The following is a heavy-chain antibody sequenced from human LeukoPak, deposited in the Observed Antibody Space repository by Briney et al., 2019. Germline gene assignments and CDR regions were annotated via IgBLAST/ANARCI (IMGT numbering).Heavy chain of an antibody. D-gene: IGHD6-6*01. CDR3: ARGQGTARPFDY. Sequence: SETLSLTCAVYGGSFSGYYWSWIRQPPGKGLEWIGEINHSGSTNYNPSLKSRVTISVDASKNQFSLKLSSVTAADTAVYYCARGQGTARPFDYWGQGTLVTVSS. J-gene: IGHJ4*02. CDR1: GGSFSGYY. V-gene: IGHV4-34*01. CDR2: INHSGST.